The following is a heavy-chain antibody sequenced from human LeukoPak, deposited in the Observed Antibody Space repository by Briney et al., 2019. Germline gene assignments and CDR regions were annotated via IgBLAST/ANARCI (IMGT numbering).Heavy chain of an antibody. CDR3: ARGVGSGSRLRAGDY. J-gene: IGHJ4*02. CDR2: IYSGGST. V-gene: IGHV3-53*01. Sequence: GGSLRLSCAASGFTFSSYSMNWVRQAPGKGLEWVSVIYSGGSTYYADSVKGRFTISRDNSKNTLYLQMNSLRAEDTAVYYCARGVGSGSRLRAGDYWGQGTLVTVSS. CDR1: GFTFSSYS. D-gene: IGHD1-26*01.